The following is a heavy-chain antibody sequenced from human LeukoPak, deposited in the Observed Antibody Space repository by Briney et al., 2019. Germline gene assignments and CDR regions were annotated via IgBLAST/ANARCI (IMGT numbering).Heavy chain of an antibody. CDR3: ASKHVSPPFYYYYYMDV. CDR2: IIPIFGTA. Sequence: EASVKVSCKASGGTFSSYAISWVRQAPGQGLEWMGGIIPIFGTANYAQKFQGRVTITTDESTSTAYMELSSLRSEDTAVYYCASKHVSPPFYYYYYMDVWGKGTTVTVSS. CDR1: GGTFSSYA. V-gene: IGHV1-69*05. J-gene: IGHJ6*03.